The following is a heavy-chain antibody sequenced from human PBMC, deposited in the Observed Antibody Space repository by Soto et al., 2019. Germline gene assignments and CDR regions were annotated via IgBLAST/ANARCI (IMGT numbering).Heavy chain of an antibody. D-gene: IGHD2-2*01. J-gene: IGHJ5*02. CDR2: IIPIFGTA. CDR3: XXXXXXXXXXVCPDRWFDP. CDR1: GGTFSSYA. Sequence: QVQLVQSGAEVKKPGSSVKVSCKASGGTFSSYAISWVRQAPGQGLEWMGGIIPIFGTANYAQKFQGRVTITADESTSTAYMELXXXXXEXXXVXXXXXXXXXXXXXVCPDRWFDPWGQGTLVTVSS. V-gene: IGHV1-69*01.